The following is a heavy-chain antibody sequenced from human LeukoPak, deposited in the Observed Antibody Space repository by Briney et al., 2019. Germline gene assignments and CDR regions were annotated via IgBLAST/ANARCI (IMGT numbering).Heavy chain of an antibody. CDR2: ISAYNGNT. CDR1: GYTFTSYG. V-gene: IGHV1-18*01. D-gene: IGHD1-26*01. Sequence: ASVKVSCKASGYTFTSYGISWVRQAPGQGLEWMGWISAYNGNTNYAQKLQGRVTITADESTSTAYMELSSLRSEDTAVYYCARGVQGSYGGNWGQGTLVTVSS. J-gene: IGHJ4*02. CDR3: ARGVQGSYGGN.